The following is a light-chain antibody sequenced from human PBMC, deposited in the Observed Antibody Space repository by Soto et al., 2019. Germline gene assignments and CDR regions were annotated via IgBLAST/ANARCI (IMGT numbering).Light chain of an antibody. CDR1: SSNIGAGYD. Sequence: QSVLTQPPSVSGAPGQRVTISCTGNSSNIGAGYDVHWYQQLPGTAPELLIYGNNNRPSGVPDRFSGSKSGTSASLAITGLQAEDEADYYCQSYDSSLSAYVFGPGTKVTVL. CDR3: QSYDSSLSAYV. J-gene: IGLJ1*01. CDR2: GNN. V-gene: IGLV1-40*01.